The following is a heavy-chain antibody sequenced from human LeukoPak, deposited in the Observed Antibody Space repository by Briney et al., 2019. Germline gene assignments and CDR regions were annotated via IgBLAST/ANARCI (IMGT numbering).Heavy chain of an antibody. Sequence: ASVTVSCKASGYTFTGYYMHWVRQAPGQGLEWMGWINPNSGGTNYAQKFQGRVTMTRDTSISTAYMELSRLRSDDTAVYYCARDARYQYGDYDYWGQGTLVTVSS. D-gene: IGHD4-17*01. CDR2: INPNSGGT. CDR3: ARDARYQYGDYDY. CDR1: GYTFTGYY. V-gene: IGHV1-2*02. J-gene: IGHJ4*02.